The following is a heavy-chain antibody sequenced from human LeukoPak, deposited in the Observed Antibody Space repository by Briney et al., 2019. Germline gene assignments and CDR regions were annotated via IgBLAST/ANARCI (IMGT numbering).Heavy chain of an antibody. D-gene: IGHD4-17*01. CDR3: ARDRGYGDYSDAFDI. CDR2: IYTSGST. CDR1: GGSFSGYY. Sequence: SETLSLTCAVYGGSFSGYYWSWIRQPPGKGLEWIGHIYTSGSTNYNPSLKSRVTMSVEQSKKQFSLKLTSVTAADTAVYYCARDRGYGDYSDAFDIWGQGSMVTVAS. V-gene: IGHV4-4*08. J-gene: IGHJ3*02.